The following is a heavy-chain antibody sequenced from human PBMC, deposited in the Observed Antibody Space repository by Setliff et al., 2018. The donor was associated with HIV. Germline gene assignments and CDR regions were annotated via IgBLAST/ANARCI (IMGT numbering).Heavy chain of an antibody. CDR2: IYYSGST. CDR1: GGSISSNNYY. D-gene: IGHD2-2*01. Sequence: SQTLSLTCTVSGGSISSNNYYWGWIRQPPGKGLEWIASIYYSGSTYYNPSLKSRITISVDTSKNQFSLRLSSVTAADTAVYYCARQGLVLVPASIDWRLPPSPIDYWGQGALVTVSS. J-gene: IGHJ4*02. V-gene: IGHV4-39*01. CDR3: ARQGLVLVPASIDWRLPPSPIDY.